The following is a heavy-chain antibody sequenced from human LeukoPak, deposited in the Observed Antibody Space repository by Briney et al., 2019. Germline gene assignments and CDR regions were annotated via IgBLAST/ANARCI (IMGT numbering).Heavy chain of an antibody. J-gene: IGHJ4*02. Sequence: PGGSLRLSCAASGFTFSSYGMHWVRQAPGKGLEWVAVIWYDGSNKYYADSVKGRFTISRDNSKNTLYLQMNSLRAEDTAVDYCAKDRDILTGYLDYWGQGTLVTVSS. CDR3: AKDRDILTGYLDY. CDR1: GFTFSSYG. D-gene: IGHD3-9*01. V-gene: IGHV3-30*02. CDR2: IWYDGSNK.